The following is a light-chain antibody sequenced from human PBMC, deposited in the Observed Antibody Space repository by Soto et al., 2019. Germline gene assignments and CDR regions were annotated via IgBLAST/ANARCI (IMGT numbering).Light chain of an antibody. CDR2: AAS. J-gene: IGKJ1*01. CDR3: QQYGNSLWT. V-gene: IGKV3-20*01. CDR1: QSVAGDS. Sequence: EIVLTQSPGTLSLSPGERATLSCRASQSVAGDSVAWYQQKPGQAPRLLIYAASSRATGIPDRFSGSGSGTDFTLTINGLEPEDFAVYYCQQYGNSLWTFGQGTKVDLK.